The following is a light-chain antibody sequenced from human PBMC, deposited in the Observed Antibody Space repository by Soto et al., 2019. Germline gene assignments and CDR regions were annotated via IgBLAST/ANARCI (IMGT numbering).Light chain of an antibody. CDR3: QQRSNWPPWT. Sequence: IVLTQSPATLSLSPGERATLSCRASQSVSSNLAWYQQKPGQAPRLIIYDASTRATGIPARFSGSGSGTDFTLTISSLEPEDFAVYYCQQRSNWPPWTFGQGTKVDIK. CDR2: DAS. V-gene: IGKV3-11*01. J-gene: IGKJ1*01. CDR1: QSVSSN.